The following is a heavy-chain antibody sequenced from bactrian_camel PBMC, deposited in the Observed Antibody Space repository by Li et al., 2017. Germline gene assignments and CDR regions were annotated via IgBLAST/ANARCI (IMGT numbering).Heavy chain of an antibody. D-gene: IGHD2*01. J-gene: IGHJ4*01. Sequence: HVQLVESGGGSVQAGESLRLPRVASGRIDSTNCMGWFRQVPGKERGPVASIYNRGGHTFYAEGVEGRFTISRDNARNVLFLQMNALKPEDTAIYYCATRTATWCALSASYYSPWGQGTQVTVS. CDR1: GRIDSTNC. CDR2: IYNRGGHT. V-gene: IGHV3S54*01. CDR3: ATRTATWCALSASYYSP.